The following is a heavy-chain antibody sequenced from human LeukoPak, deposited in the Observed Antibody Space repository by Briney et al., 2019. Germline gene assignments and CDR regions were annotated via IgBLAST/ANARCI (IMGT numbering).Heavy chain of an antibody. J-gene: IGHJ4*02. CDR2: ISTQSGNT. D-gene: IGHD4-17*01. Sequence: RASVKVSCKASGYTFTSYGISWVRQAPGQGLEWMGWISTQSGNTNYAQKVQGRLTLTTDRSTNTAYMELRSLRSDDTAVYYCARGAYGDKWGQGTMVTVSS. CDR1: GYTFTSYG. CDR3: ARGAYGDK. V-gene: IGHV1-18*01.